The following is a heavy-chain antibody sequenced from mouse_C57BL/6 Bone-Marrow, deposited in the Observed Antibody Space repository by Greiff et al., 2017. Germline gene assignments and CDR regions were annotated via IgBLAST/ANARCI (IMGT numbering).Heavy chain of an antibody. CDR2: IYPRSGNT. V-gene: IGHV1-81*01. J-gene: IGHJ4*01. Sequence: QVQLKESGAELARPGASVKLSCKASGYTFTSYGISWVKQRTGQGLEWIGEIYPRSGNTYYNEKFKGKATLTADKSSSTAYMELRSLTSEDSAVYFCARYGYDEGSYYAMDYWGQGTSVTVSS. CDR1: GYTFTSYG. D-gene: IGHD2-2*01. CDR3: ARYGYDEGSYYAMDY.